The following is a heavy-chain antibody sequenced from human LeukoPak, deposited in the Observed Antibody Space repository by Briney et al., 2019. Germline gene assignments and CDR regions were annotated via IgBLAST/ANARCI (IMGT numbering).Heavy chain of an antibody. Sequence: PSETLSLTCTVSGGSISSYYWSWIRQPPGKGLEWIGYIYYSGSTNYNPSLKSRVTISVDTSKNQFSLKLSSVTAANTAVYYCARGDIEMATTTGYFDYWGQGTLVTVSS. J-gene: IGHJ4*02. CDR1: GGSISSYY. D-gene: IGHD5-24*01. CDR3: ARGDIEMATTTGYFDY. CDR2: IYYSGST. V-gene: IGHV4-59*01.